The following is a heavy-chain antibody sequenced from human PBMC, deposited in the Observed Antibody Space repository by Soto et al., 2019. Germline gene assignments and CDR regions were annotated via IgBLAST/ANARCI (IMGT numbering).Heavy chain of an antibody. V-gene: IGHV4-59*01. CDR2: IYYSGST. J-gene: IGHJ4*02. CDR3: ARRYGGNFDY. Sequence: SELMSLRCTVAGGSINDYCGSWIRQPPGKGLEWIGYIYYSGSTNYNPSLKSRVTISVDTSKNQFSLKLSSVTAADTAVYYCARRYGGNFDYWGQGTLVTVSS. D-gene: IGHD1-26*01. CDR1: GGSINDYC.